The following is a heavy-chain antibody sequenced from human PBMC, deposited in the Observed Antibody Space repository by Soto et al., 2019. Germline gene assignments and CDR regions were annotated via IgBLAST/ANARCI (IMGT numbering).Heavy chain of an antibody. V-gene: IGHV3-30-3*01. Sequence: LKISCTASGFTFSSYAMHWIGQAPGKGLEWVAVISYDGSNKYYADSVKGRFTISRDNSKNTLYLQMNSLRAEDTAVYYCARDNWNDGFDYWGQGTLVTVSS. CDR3: ARDNWNDGFDY. D-gene: IGHD1-20*01. CDR1: GFTFSSYA. J-gene: IGHJ4*02. CDR2: ISYDGSNK.